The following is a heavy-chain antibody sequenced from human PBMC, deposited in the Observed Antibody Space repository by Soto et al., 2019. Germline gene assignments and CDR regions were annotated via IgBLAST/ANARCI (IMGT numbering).Heavy chain of an antibody. CDR2: IYYSGST. D-gene: IGHD4-17*01. Sequence: SETLSLTCTVSGGSISSGAYYWSWVRQPPGKGLEWIGYIYYSGSTYYNPSLKSRVTISVDTSKNQFSLKLSSVTATDTAVYYCARDNYGDTYYFDYWGQGTLVTSPQ. CDR3: ARDNYGDTYYFDY. CDR1: GGSISSGAYY. J-gene: IGHJ4*02. V-gene: IGHV4-30-4*01.